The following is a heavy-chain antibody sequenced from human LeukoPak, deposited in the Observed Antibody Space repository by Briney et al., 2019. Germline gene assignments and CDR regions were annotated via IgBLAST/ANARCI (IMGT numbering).Heavy chain of an antibody. CDR2: ISSSGVYI. CDR3: ARDFRIYYGSGSYGSRFDP. CDR1: GFTFNDYG. V-gene: IGHV3-21*01. Sequence: PGGSLRLSCAASGFTFNDYGMNWVRQAPGKGLECVSSISSSGVYIYYADSLKGRLTISRDNAKNSLYLQMNSLRAEDTAIYFCARDFRIYYGSGSYGSRFDPWGQGTLVTVSS. J-gene: IGHJ5*02. D-gene: IGHD3-10*01.